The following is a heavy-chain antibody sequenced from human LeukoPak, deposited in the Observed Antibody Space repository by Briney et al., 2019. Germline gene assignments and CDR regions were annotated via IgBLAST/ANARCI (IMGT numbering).Heavy chain of an antibody. V-gene: IGHV3-23*01. CDR1: GFTLRDYD. D-gene: IGHD3-9*01. CDR3: SKSFYFDWLLIGVAEYFHH. CDR2: ISGSGDNA. Sequence: HPGVTLRLSCAASGFTLRDYDLSRHAQAPGQGLEWISGISGSGDNASYADSVKGRFTISRDNFKNTLYLQMNTLRVDDTAVYYCSKSFYFDWLLIGVAEYFHHWGLGTLVSVPS. J-gene: IGHJ1*01.